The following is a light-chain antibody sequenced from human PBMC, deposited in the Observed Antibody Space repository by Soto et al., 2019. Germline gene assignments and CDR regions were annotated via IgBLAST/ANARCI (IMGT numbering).Light chain of an antibody. CDR3: QQYNNWPRT. Sequence: EIVMTQSPATLSVSPGERATLSCRASHSVSSNLAWYQQKPGQAPRLLIYGASTRATGIPARFSGSGSRTEFTLTISSLQSEDFAVYYCQQYNNWPRTFGQGTKVDIK. CDR2: GAS. J-gene: IGKJ1*01. V-gene: IGKV3-15*01. CDR1: HSVSSN.